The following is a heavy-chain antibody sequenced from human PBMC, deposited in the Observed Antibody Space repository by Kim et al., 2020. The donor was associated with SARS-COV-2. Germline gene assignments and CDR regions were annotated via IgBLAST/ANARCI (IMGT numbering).Heavy chain of an antibody. Sequence: GGSLRLSCAASGFTFSNYAMSWVRQAPGKGLEWVSSITGSGTKTHYRDSVKGRFTVSRDNSKKTLYLQMNSLRAEDTAIYYCAKDANSSNWYDWFDSWGQGIQVTVSS. CDR3: AKDANSSNWYDWFDS. V-gene: IGHV3-23*01. CDR1: GFTFSNYA. D-gene: IGHD2-2*01. J-gene: IGHJ5*01. CDR2: ITGSGTKT.